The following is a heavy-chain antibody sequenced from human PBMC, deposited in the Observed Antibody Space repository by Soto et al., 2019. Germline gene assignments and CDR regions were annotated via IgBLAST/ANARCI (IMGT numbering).Heavy chain of an antibody. CDR3: AKDRRAGGNYGFYSDF. CDR1: GFTFSSYG. J-gene: IGHJ4*02. D-gene: IGHD1-7*01. Sequence: LRLSCAASGFTFSSYGMTWVRQAPGKGLEWVSFSSATGAGTYYADSVKGRFTISRDNSKNTLYLQMSSLRADDTAVYYCAKDRRAGGNYGFYSDFWGQGALVTVSS. CDR2: SSATGAGT. V-gene: IGHV3-23*01.